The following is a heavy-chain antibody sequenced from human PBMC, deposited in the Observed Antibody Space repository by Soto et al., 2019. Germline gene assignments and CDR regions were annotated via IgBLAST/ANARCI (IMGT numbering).Heavy chain of an antibody. CDR3: SRVDAEETSLFDY. CDR2: INAGNGNT. Sequence: GASVKVSCKASGYTFTSYAMHWVRQAPGQRLEWMGWINAGNGNTKCSQKFQGRVTITRDTSASTAYMEVSSLRSEDTAVYYCSRVDAEETSLFDYWGQGTLVTVSS. CDR1: GYTFTSYA. J-gene: IGHJ4*02. V-gene: IGHV1-3*01. D-gene: IGHD2-2*01.